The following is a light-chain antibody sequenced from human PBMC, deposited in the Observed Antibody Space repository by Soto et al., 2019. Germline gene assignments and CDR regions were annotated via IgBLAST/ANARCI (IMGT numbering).Light chain of an antibody. CDR1: SSDVGANNY. Sequence: QSALTQPASVSGSPGQSVTISCSGSSSDVGANNYVSWYQRHQGKAPKLMIYDVTNRPSGVSNRFSGSKSGNTASLTISGLQAEDEADYCCSSYTSSSTVVVGGGTKVTVL. J-gene: IGLJ3*02. CDR2: DVT. CDR3: SSYTSSSTVV. V-gene: IGLV2-14*01.